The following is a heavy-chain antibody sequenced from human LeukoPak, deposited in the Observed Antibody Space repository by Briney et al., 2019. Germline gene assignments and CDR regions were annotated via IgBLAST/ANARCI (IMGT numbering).Heavy chain of an antibody. J-gene: IGHJ3*02. CDR1: GFTFSSYA. CDR3: AKDDSWGQLLPYRMRAFDI. V-gene: IGHV3-23*01. D-gene: IGHD2-15*01. Sequence: GGSLRLSCAASGFTFSSYAMSWVRQAPGKGLEWVSAISGSGGSTYYADSVKGRFTISRDNSKNTLYLQMNSLRAEDTAVYYCAKDDSWGQLLPYRMRAFDIWGQGTMVTVSS. CDR2: ISGSGGST.